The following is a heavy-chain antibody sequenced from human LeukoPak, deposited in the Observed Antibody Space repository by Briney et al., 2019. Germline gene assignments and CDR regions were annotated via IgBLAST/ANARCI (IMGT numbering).Heavy chain of an antibody. J-gene: IGHJ4*02. V-gene: IGHV1-2*02. Sequence: ASVKVSCKASGYTFTGYYMHWVRQAPGQGPEWMGWINPNNGGTNYAQKFQGRVTMTRDTSISTAYMELNRLRSDDTAVYCCARDPYSNYFDYWGQGTLVTVSS. D-gene: IGHD5-18*01. CDR3: ARDPYSNYFDY. CDR2: INPNNGGT. CDR1: GYTFTGYY.